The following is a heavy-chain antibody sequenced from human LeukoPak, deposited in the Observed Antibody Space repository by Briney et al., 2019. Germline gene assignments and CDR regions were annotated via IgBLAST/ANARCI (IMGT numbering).Heavy chain of an antibody. CDR2: ISSSGSTI. V-gene: IGHV3-11*04. CDR1: GFTFSDYY. Sequence: PGGSLRLSCVVSGFTFSDYYMSWIRQAPGKGLEWVSYISSSGSTIYYADSVKGRFTISRDNAKNSLYLQMNSLRAEDTAVYYCAREATYSSGWYEGYFDYWGQGTLVTVSS. J-gene: IGHJ4*02. CDR3: AREATYSSGWYEGYFDY. D-gene: IGHD6-19*01.